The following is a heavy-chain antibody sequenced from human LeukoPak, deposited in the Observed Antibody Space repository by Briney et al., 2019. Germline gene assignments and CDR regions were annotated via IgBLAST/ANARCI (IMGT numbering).Heavy chain of an antibody. CDR3: TRVNLRGSQYNWFDP. V-gene: IGHV1-69*08. J-gene: IGHJ5*02. Sequence: SVKVSCKTFGGTFRTHIFSWVRQAPGQGLEWMGKITPVINSAKYSQKFRDRLTITGDSSTGTAYMELSSLTPEDTALYYCTRVNLRGSQYNWFDPWGQGTLVIVPS. D-gene: IGHD1-26*01. CDR1: GGTFRTHI. CDR2: ITPVINSA.